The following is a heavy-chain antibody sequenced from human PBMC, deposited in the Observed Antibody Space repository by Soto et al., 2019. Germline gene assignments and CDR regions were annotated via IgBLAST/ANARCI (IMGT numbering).Heavy chain of an antibody. CDR2: IYYSGST. J-gene: IGHJ4*02. CDR3: ASNSYGYTDYDY. Sequence: QVQLQESGPGLVKPSQTLSLTCTVSGGSISSGDYYWSWIRQPPGKGLEWIGYIYYSGSTYYNPSLKSRVTISVDTPKHQVSPTLSSVTAAAPAVYYCASNSYGYTDYDYWGPGALVTVSS. D-gene: IGHD5-18*01. CDR1: GGSISSGDYY. V-gene: IGHV4-30-4*01.